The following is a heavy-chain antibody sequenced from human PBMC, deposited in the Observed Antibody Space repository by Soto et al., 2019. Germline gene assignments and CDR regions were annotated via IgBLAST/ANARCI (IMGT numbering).Heavy chain of an antibody. CDR3: AQDVGVVMFSA. V-gene: IGHV3-23*01. CDR2: ISGDGSNT. Sequence: GGSLRLSCAGSGFTFSDYGMAWVRQAPGKGLEWISTISGDGSNTHYADSVQGRFSISRDNSKSTLNLQMNSLRVEDTAIYYCAQDVGVVMFSAWGQGTLVTVS. D-gene: IGHD2-21*01. CDR1: GFTFSDYG. J-gene: IGHJ5*02.